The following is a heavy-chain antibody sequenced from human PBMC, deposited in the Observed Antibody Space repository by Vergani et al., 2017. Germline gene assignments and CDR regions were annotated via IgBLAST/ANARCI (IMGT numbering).Heavy chain of an antibody. J-gene: IGHJ4*02. CDR2: IYYSGST. V-gene: IGHV4-59*01. CDR3: ASYLRDYGDYETFVYDY. CDR1: GGPISSYY. D-gene: IGHD4-17*01. Sequence: QVQLQESGPGLVKPSETLSLTCTVSGGPISSYYWSWIRQPPGKGLEWIGYIYYSGSTNYNPSLKSRVTISVDTSKNQFSLKLSSVTAADTAVYYCASYLRDYGDYETFVYDYWGQGTLVTVSS.